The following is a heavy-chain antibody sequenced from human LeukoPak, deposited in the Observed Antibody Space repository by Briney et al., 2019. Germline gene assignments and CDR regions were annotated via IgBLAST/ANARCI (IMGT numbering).Heavy chain of an antibody. Sequence: PSETLSLTCTVSGDSISSYYWAWIRQPPGKDLEWIGYVHYNGGTSYNPSLKSRVSMSVDTSKNQFSVKLSSVTAADTAVYYCARLGRGNWFDPWGQGTLVTVSS. J-gene: IGHJ5*02. CDR1: GDSISSYY. CDR3: ARLGRGNWFDP. D-gene: IGHD2-15*01. V-gene: IGHV4-59*01. CDR2: VHYNGGT.